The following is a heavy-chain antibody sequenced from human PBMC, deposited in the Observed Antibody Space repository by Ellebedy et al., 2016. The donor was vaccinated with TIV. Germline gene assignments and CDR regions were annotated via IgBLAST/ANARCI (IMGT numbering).Heavy chain of an antibody. CDR3: ARGAYGQPDY. J-gene: IGHJ4*02. Sequence: PGGSLRLSCAASGFTFSSYAMHWVRQAPGKGLEWVAVISYDGSDKDYADSVKGRFTISRDDARNSLYLQMNSLRAEDTAVYYCARGAYGQPDYWGQGTLVTASS. CDR1: GFTFSSYA. CDR2: ISYDGSDK. V-gene: IGHV3-30*07. D-gene: IGHD1-26*01.